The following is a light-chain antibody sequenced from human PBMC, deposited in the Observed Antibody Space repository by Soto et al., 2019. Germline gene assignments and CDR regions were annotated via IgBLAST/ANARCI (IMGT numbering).Light chain of an antibody. V-gene: IGLV1-40*01. Sequence: QTVVTQPPSVSGAPGQRVTISCTGGSSNTGAGYDVHWYQQLPGTVPKLLIYANTNRPSGVPDRFSGSKSGTSASLAITGLQAEDEADYYCQSYDSSLTVWVFGGGTKLTVL. J-gene: IGLJ3*02. CDR1: SSNTGAGYD. CDR2: ANT. CDR3: QSYDSSLTVWV.